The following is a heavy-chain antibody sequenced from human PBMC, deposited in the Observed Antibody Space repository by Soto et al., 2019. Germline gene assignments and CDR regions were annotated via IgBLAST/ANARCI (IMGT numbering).Heavy chain of an antibody. CDR2: IDPSDSYT. D-gene: IGHD6-6*01. J-gene: IGHJ6*02. CDR3: ARALWEYSSSSGYYYYYGMDV. V-gene: IGHV5-10-1*01. CDR1: GYSFTSYW. Sequence: GESLKISCKGSGYSFTSYWISWVRQMPGKGLERMGRIDPSDSYTNYSPSFQGHVTISADKSISTAYLQWSSLKASDTAMYYCARALWEYSSSSGYYYYYGMDVWGQGTTVTVSS.